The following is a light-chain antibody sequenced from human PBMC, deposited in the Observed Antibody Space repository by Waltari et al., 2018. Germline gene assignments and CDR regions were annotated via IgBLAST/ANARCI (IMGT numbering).Light chain of an antibody. Sequence: QSVLTQSPSASGTPGQRVTISCSGSSSNTGSNLYWYQQLPGTAPKLLIYRNDQRPSGVPDRFSGSKSGTSASLAISGLRSEDEADYYCAAWDDSLSGWVFGGGTKLTVL. J-gene: IGLJ3*02. CDR3: AAWDDSLSGWV. CDR1: SSNTGSN. V-gene: IGLV1-47*01. CDR2: RND.